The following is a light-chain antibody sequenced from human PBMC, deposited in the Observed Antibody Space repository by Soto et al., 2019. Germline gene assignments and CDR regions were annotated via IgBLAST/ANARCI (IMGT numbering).Light chain of an antibody. J-gene: IGKJ4*01. Sequence: DIELTQSPSTLSASVGDRATITCRPSQSISSWLAWYQQKPGKAPKLLVYKASIVERGVPPRFSGSGSGPEVNLTIRTLQTEYLATYYCQQYEYCRLTFGGVNKVEI. CDR1: QSISSW. V-gene: IGKV1-5*03. CDR3: QQYEYCRLT. CDR2: KAS.